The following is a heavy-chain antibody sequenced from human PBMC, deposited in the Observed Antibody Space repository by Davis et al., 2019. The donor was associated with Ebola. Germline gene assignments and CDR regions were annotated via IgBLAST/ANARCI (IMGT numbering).Heavy chain of an antibody. J-gene: IGHJ4*02. D-gene: IGHD4-11*01. CDR3: AIQIPHDYSNYVGPYYFDY. CDR2: INHSGST. V-gene: IGHV4-34*01. CDR1: GGSFSGYY. Sequence: PSETLSLTCAVYGGSFSGYYWSWIRQPPGKGLEWIGEINHSGSTNYNPSLKSRVTISVDTPKNQFSLKLSSVTAADTAVYYCAIQIPHDYSNYVGPYYFDYWGQGTLVTVSS.